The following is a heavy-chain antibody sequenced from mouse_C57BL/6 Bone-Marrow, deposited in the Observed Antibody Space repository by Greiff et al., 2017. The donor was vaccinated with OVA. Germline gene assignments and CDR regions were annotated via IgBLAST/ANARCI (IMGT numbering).Heavy chain of an antibody. D-gene: IGHD1-1*01. CDR1: GFTFSDYY. CDR3: ARDYYGSFAY. V-gene: IGHV5-16*01. J-gene: IGHJ3*01. Sequence: VMLVESEGGFVQPGSSMKLSCTASGFTFSDYYMAWVRQVPEKGLEWVANINYDGSSTYYLDSLKSRFIISRDNAKNILYMQMSSLKSEDTATYYCARDYYGSFAYWGQGTLVTVSA. CDR2: INYDGSST.